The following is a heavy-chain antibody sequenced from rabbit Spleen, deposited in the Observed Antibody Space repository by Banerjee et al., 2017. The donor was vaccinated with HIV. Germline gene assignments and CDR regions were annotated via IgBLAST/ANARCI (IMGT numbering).Heavy chain of an antibody. CDR2: IAGSSSGFT. D-gene: IGHD1-1*01. J-gene: IGHJ6*01. Sequence: QEQLVESGGDLVKPGASLTLTCTASGFSFSSSDYMCWVRQAPGKGLEWISCIAGSSSGFTYSATWAKGRFTISKTSSTTVTLQMTSLTAADTATYFCARDTSSSFSSYGMDLWGPGTLVTVS. CDR3: ARDTSSSFSSYGMDL. V-gene: IGHV1S45*01. CDR1: GFSFSSSDY.